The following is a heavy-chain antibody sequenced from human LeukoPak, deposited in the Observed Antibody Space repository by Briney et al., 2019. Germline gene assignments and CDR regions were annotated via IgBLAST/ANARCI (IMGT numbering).Heavy chain of an antibody. J-gene: IGHJ6*02. Sequence: GGSLRLSCAAAGFTFSSYAMHWVRQAPGKGLEWVAVISYDGSNKYYADSVKGRFTISRDNAKNTLYLQMNRLRAEDTAVYYCARGYYYYYYGMDVWGQGTTVTVSS. V-gene: IGHV3-30*04. CDR2: ISYDGSNK. CDR1: GFTFSSYA. CDR3: ARGYYYYYYGMDV.